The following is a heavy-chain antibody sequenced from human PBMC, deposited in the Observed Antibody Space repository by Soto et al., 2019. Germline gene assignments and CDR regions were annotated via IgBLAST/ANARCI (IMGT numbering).Heavy chain of an antibody. J-gene: IGHJ4*02. CDR2: ISYDGSNK. CDR3: ASWGHIVPVSPTDFDH. CDR1: GFTFSSYG. Sequence: GGSLRLSCAASGFTFSSYGMHWVRQAPGKGLEWVAVISYDGSNKYYADSVKGRFTISRDNSKNTLYLQMNSLRAEDTAVYYCASWGHIVPVSPTDFDHWGEGTLVTVSS. V-gene: IGHV3-30*03. D-gene: IGHD2-21*01.